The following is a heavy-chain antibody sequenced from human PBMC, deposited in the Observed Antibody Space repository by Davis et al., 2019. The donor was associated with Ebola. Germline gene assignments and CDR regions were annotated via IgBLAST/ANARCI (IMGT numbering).Heavy chain of an antibody. CDR3: ARMPDYSNYLWYYYGMDV. V-gene: IGHV1-18*01. Sequence: AASVKVSCKASGYTFTSYGISWVRQAPGQGLEWMGWISAYNGNTNYAQKLQGRVTITRDTSASTAYMELSSLRSEDTAVYYCARMPDYSNYLWYYYGMDVWGQGTTVTVSS. CDR1: GYTFTSYG. D-gene: IGHD4-11*01. CDR2: ISAYNGNT. J-gene: IGHJ6*02.